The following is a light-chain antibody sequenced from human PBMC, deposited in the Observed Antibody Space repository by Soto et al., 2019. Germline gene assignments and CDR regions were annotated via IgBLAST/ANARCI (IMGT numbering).Light chain of an antibody. Sequence: QSVLTQPASVSGSPGQSITISCTGTSSDIGDYDYVSWYQHLPGKAPKLLIFDVTHRPSGVSDRFSSSKSGNTASLTISGVRPEDEADYYCCSYTDIALDVVFGGGTKVTVL. CDR2: DVT. CDR1: SSDIGDYDY. CDR3: CSYTDIALDVV. J-gene: IGLJ2*01. V-gene: IGLV2-14*01.